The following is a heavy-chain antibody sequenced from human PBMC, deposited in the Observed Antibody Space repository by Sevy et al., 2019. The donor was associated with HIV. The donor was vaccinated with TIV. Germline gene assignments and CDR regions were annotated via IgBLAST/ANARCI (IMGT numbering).Heavy chain of an antibody. CDR3: AKAQGRGYYYYGMDV. Sequence: GGSLRLSCAASGFTFSSYGMHWVRQAPGKGLEWVAVISYDGSNKYYADSVKGRFTISRDNSKNTLYLQMNSLRAEDTAVYYCAKAQGRGYYYYGMDVWCQGTTVTVSS. V-gene: IGHV3-30*18. CDR2: ISYDGSNK. J-gene: IGHJ6*02. CDR1: GFTFSSYG. D-gene: IGHD3-10*01.